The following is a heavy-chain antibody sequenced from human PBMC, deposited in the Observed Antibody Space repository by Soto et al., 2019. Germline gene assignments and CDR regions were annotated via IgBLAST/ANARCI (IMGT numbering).Heavy chain of an antibody. J-gene: IGHJ3*02. D-gene: IGHD3-16*02. CDR1: GGSSSSYY. Sequence: PLETLSLTCTVSGGSSSSYYWSWIRQPPGKGLEWIGYIYYGGSTNYNPSLKSRVTISVDTSKNQFSLKLSSVTAADTAVYYCARRPNDYIWGSYRAEDDAFDIWGQGTMVTVSS. V-gene: IGHV4-59*08. CDR3: ARRPNDYIWGSYRAEDDAFDI. CDR2: IYYGGST.